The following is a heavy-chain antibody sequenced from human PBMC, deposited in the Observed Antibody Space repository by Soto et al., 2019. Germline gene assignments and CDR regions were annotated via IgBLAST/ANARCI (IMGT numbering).Heavy chain of an antibody. V-gene: IGHV3-72*01. CDR2: SKNKADSYTT. J-gene: IGHJ4*02. D-gene: IGHD3-10*01. Sequence: EVPLVESGGGLVQPGGSLRLSCAASGFSFSDHYMDWVRQAPGKGLEWVGRSKNKADSYTTEYAASVKGRFTISRDGSKNSLFLQTSSLKPEDTAVYDCTVWGSGNDFGAAWGQGILVTVAS. CDR3: TVWGSGNDFGAA. CDR1: GFSFSDHY.